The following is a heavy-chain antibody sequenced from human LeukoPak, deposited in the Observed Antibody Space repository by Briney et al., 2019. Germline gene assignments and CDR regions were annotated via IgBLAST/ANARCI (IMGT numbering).Heavy chain of an antibody. D-gene: IGHD4-17*01. CDR1: GFTFSSYS. CDR2: ISRSSSYI. Sequence: GGSLRLSCAASGFTFSSYSMNWVRQAPGKGLEWVSSISRSSSYIYYADSVKGRFTISRDNAKNSLYLQMNSLRAEDTAVYYCARYLDYGDYFYFDYWGQGTLVTVSP. V-gene: IGHV3-21*01. J-gene: IGHJ4*02. CDR3: ARYLDYGDYFYFDY.